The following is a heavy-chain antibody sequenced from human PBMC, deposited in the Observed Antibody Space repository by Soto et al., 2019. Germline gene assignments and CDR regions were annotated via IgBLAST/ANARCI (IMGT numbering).Heavy chain of an antibody. CDR2: INAGDGNT. J-gene: IGHJ4*02. Sequence: ASVKVSCKASGYTFITYSMHWVRQAPGQRLEWMGWINAGDGNTKYSQKFQDRVTFTRDTSATAAYMELSSLRSDDTAVYYCARATIFGVVMLGYYFGYWGQGTLVTVSS. CDR1: GYTFITYS. D-gene: IGHD3-3*01. CDR3: ARATIFGVVMLGYYFGY. V-gene: IGHV1-3*01.